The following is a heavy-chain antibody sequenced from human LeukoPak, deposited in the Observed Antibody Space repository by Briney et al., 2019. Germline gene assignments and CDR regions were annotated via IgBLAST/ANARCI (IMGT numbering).Heavy chain of an antibody. D-gene: IGHD6-6*01. Sequence: GGSLRLSCAASGVTFSNYAMSWVRQAPGKGLEWVSAIGASDGSTYYADSVRGRFTIPRDNSENILYLQMNSLRAEDTALYYCAKGLGSSSGRWFDLWGQGTLVTVSS. V-gene: IGHV3-23*01. CDR1: GVTFSNYA. CDR3: AKGLGSSSGRWFDL. CDR2: IGASDGST. J-gene: IGHJ5*02.